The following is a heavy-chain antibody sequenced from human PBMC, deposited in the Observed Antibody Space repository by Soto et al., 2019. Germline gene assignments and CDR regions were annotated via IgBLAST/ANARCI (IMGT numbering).Heavy chain of an antibody. J-gene: IGHJ4*02. CDR3: AKDQASGQGTFDS. CDR2: ISYDGSNQ. V-gene: IGHV3-30*18. CDR1: GFTFNIYG. Sequence: GGSLRLSCAASGFTFNIYGMHWVRQAPDKGLEWVALISYDGSNQYYADSVKGRFTISRDNSKNTLFLQMNSLRADDTAVYYCAKDQASGQGTFDSWGQGTLVTVSS.